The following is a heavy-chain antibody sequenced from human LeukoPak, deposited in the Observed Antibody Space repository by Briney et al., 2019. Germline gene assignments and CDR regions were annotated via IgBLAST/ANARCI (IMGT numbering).Heavy chain of an antibody. Sequence: SVKVSCKASGYTFTGYYMHWVRQAPGQGLEWMGRIIPILDITNYTQKFQGRVTITADKSTSTAYMELSSLRSEDTAVYYCASGYCSGGSCYSGHFDYWGQGTLVTVSS. J-gene: IGHJ4*02. CDR3: ASGYCSGGSCYSGHFDY. CDR2: IIPILDIT. D-gene: IGHD2-15*01. CDR1: GYTFTGYY. V-gene: IGHV1-69*02.